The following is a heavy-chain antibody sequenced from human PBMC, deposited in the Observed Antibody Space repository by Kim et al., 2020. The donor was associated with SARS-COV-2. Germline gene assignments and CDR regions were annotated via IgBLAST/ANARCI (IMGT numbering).Heavy chain of an antibody. CDR3: AKDLWMDIVVVPAAPGYYYGMDV. Sequence: GGSLRLSCAASGFTFSSYGMHWVRQAPGKGLEWVAVISYDGSNKYYADSVKGRFTISRDNSKNTLYLQMNSLRAEDTAVYYCAKDLWMDIVVVPAAPGYYYGMDVWGQGTTVTVSS. CDR1: GFTFSSYG. J-gene: IGHJ6*02. V-gene: IGHV3-30*18. D-gene: IGHD2-2*03. CDR2: ISYDGSNK.